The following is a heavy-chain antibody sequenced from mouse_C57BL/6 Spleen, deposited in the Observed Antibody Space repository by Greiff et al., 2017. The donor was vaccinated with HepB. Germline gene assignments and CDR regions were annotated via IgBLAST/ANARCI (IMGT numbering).Heavy chain of an antibody. CDR2: IDPSDSYT. CDR1: GYTFTSYW. Sequence: QVQLQQPGAELVRPGTSVKLSCKASGYTFTSYWMHWVKQRPGQGLEWIGVIDPSDSYTNYNQKCKGKATLTVDTSTSTSYMQLSSLTSEDSAVYYCASTVGARRYFDVWGTGTTVTVSS. CDR3: ASTVGARRYFDV. D-gene: IGHD1-1*01. J-gene: IGHJ1*03. V-gene: IGHV1-59*01.